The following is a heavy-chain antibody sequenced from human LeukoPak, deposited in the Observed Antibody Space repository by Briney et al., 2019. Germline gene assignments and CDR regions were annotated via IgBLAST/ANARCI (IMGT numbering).Heavy chain of an antibody. CDR2: ISSSSGYI. CDR3: ATSQGSWPDYFDY. V-gene: IGHV3-21*01. Sequence: GGSLRLSCAASGFTFSSYTMNWVRQAPGKGLEWVSSISSSSGYIYYADSVKGRFTISRDNAKNSLFLQMNSLRAEDTAVYYCATSQGSWPDYFDYWGQGTLVTVSS. J-gene: IGHJ4*02. D-gene: IGHD6-13*01. CDR1: GFTFSSYT.